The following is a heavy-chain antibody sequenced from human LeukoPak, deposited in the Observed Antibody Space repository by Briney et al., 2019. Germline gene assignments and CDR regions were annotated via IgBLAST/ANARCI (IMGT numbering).Heavy chain of an antibody. CDR3: ARVMYYYDSSGQTYYFDY. D-gene: IGHD3-22*01. V-gene: IGHV3-11*04. J-gene: IGHJ4*02. CDR1: GFTFSDYY. CDR2: ISSSGSTI. Sequence: GGSLRLSCAASGFTFSDYYMSWIRQAPGKGLEWVSYISSSGSTIYYADSVKGRFTISRDNAKNLLYPQMNSLRAEDTAVYYCARVMYYYDSSGQTYYFDYWGQGTLVTVSS.